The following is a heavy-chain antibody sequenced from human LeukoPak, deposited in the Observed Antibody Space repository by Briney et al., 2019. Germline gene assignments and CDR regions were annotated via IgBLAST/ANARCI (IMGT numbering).Heavy chain of an antibody. J-gene: IGHJ5*02. CDR3: ARDSGTTGEVKFDP. CDR2: VYITGST. CDR1: GGSITSYY. D-gene: IGHD3-10*01. Sequence: SETLSLICTVSGGSITSYYWSWIRQSAGKGLEWIGRVYITGSTTYNPPLKSRVTMSLDTSKNQFSLKLSSVTAADTAVYYCARDSGTTGEVKFDPWGQGTLVTVSS. V-gene: IGHV4-4*07.